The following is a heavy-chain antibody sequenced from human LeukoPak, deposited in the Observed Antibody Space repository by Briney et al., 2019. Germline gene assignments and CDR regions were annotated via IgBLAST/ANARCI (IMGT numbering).Heavy chain of an antibody. D-gene: IGHD5-24*01. Sequence: PGGSLRLSCAASGFTFSSYAMHWVRQAPGKGLEWVAVMSYDGTSEFYADSVRRRFTIYREHSQNILYLHVYSLTGQHTALYFCVRDRRDGNNLAYHFDFWGQGTLVTVSS. CDR1: GFTFSSYA. CDR3: VRDRRDGNNLAYHFDF. V-gene: IGHV3-30-3*01. J-gene: IGHJ4*02. CDR2: MSYDGTSE.